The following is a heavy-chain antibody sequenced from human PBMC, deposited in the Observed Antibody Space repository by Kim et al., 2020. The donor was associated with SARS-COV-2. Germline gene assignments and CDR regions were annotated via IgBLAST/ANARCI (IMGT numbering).Heavy chain of an antibody. D-gene: IGHD3-9*01. V-gene: IGHV4-39*01. CDR3: AILNYDILTGYRDY. J-gene: IGHJ4*02. Sequence: SETLSLTCTVSGGSISSSSYYWGWIRQPPGKGLEWIGSIYDSGSTYYNPSLKSRVTISVDTSKNQFSLKLSSVTAADTAVYYCAILNYDILTGYRDYWGQGTLVTVSS. CDR1: GGSISSSSYY. CDR2: IYDSGST.